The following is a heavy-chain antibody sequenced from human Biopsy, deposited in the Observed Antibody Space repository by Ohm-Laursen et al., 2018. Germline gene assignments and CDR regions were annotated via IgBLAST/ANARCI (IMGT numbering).Heavy chain of an antibody. CDR3: ARATNSTDWPYYYFYGMDV. CDR1: GGSISSSY. Sequence: TLSLTCSVSGGSISSSYWSWIRQPPGKGLGWIGGIYYSGSTNCNPSLKSRVTISVDTSKNQFSLRLNSVTAADTAVYYCARATNSTDWPYYYFYGMDVWGQGTTVAVSS. V-gene: IGHV4-59*01. J-gene: IGHJ6*02. CDR2: IYYSGST. D-gene: IGHD2/OR15-2a*01.